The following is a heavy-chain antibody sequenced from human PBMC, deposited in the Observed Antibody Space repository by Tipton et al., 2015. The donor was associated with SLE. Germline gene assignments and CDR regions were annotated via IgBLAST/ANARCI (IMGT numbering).Heavy chain of an antibody. V-gene: IGHV3-13*01. CDR2: IGTTGDT. CDR3: ARALFDAVAGPSGMDV. D-gene: IGHD6-19*01. J-gene: IGHJ6*02. CDR1: GFTFSSYD. Sequence: GSLRLSCAVSGFTFSSYDMHWVRQTTGKGLEWVSAIGTTGDTYYTGSVKGRFTISRENAKNSLYLQMNSLRAGDTAVYYCARALFDAVAGPSGMDVWGQGP.